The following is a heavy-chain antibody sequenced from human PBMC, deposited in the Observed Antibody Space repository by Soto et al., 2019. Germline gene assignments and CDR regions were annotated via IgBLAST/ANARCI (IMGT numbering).Heavy chain of an antibody. D-gene: IGHD3-22*01. Sequence: QVPLVQSGAEVKKPGASVKVSCKASGYTFTSYAMHWVRQAPGQRLEWMGWINAGNGNTKYSQKFQGRVTITRDTAASPAYMELSSLRSEDTAVYYCARDRSYYDSSGYYSYFDYWGQGTLVTVS. J-gene: IGHJ4*02. CDR1: GYTFTSYA. V-gene: IGHV1-3*01. CDR2: INAGNGNT. CDR3: ARDRSYYDSSGYYSYFDY.